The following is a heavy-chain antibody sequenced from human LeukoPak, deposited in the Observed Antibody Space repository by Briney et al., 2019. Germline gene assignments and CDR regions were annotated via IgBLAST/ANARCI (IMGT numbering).Heavy chain of an antibody. V-gene: IGHV3-48*04. J-gene: IGHJ6*03. CDR2: ISSSGSTI. CDR1: GFTFSSYW. Sequence: PGGSLRLSCAASGFTFSSYWMNWVRQAPGKGLEWVSYISSSGSTIYYADSVKGRFTISRDNAKNSLYLQMNSLRAEDTAVYYCARVHFDWYNYYYYMDVWGKGTTVTISS. D-gene: IGHD3-9*01. CDR3: ARVHFDWYNYYYYMDV.